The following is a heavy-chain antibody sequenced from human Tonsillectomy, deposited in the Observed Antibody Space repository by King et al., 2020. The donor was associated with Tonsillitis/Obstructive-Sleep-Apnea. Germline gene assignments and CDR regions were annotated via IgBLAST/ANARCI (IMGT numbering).Heavy chain of an antibody. CDR3: ARGPYSGSFLGHYSFDY. CDR1: GYTFISYG. J-gene: IGHJ4*02. Sequence: QLVQSGAEVKMPGASVKVSCKASGYTFISYGISWVRQAPGQGLEWMGWINAYNGNTNYAQKFQGRVTMTTDKSTSTDYMELRSLRSDDTAVYYCARGPYSGSFLGHYSFDYWGQGTLVTVSS. CDR2: INAYNGNT. D-gene: IGHD1-26*01. V-gene: IGHV1-18*01.